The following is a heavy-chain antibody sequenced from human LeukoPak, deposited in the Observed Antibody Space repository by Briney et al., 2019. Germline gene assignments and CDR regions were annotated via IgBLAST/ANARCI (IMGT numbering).Heavy chain of an antibody. V-gene: IGHV3-48*01. CDR2: ISSSSSTM. CDR3: AKNAAGIVLMIYAPLDS. J-gene: IGHJ4*02. Sequence: GGSLRLSCAASGFTFSSYSMNWVRQAPGKGLEWVSYISSSSSTMYYADSVKGRFTISGDESKNTLSLQMNSLRPEDTAVYYCAKNAAGIVLMIYAPLDSWGQGTLVTVSS. CDR1: GFTFSSYS. D-gene: IGHD2-8*01.